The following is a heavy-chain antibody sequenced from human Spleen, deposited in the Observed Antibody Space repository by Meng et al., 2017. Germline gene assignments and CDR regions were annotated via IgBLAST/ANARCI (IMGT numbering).Heavy chain of an antibody. CDR2: IYQSGST. J-gene: IGHJ4*02. Sequence: QLQLQESGSGLVKSSETLSLTCTVSGGSISSGGYSWSWIRQPPGEGLEWIGYIYQSGSTYYNPSLKSRVSISEDTAKNQFSLKLTSVTAADTAVYYCARESRWSYLDYWGQGTLVTVSS. CDR3: ARESRWSYLDY. D-gene: IGHD3-16*02. V-gene: IGHV4-30-2*05. CDR1: GGSISSGGYS.